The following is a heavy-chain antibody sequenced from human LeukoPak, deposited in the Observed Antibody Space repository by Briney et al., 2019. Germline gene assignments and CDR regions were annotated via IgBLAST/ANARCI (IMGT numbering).Heavy chain of an antibody. J-gene: IGHJ4*02. CDR1: GFTFSSYS. CDR3: AAGIVATTGGLDY. V-gene: IGHV3-21*01. CDR2: ISSSSSYI. Sequence: GGSLRLSCAASGFTFSSYSMNWVRQAPGKGLEWVSSISSSSSYIYYADSVKGRFTISRDNAKNSLYLQMNSLRAEDTAVYYCAAGIVATTGGLDYWGQGTLVTVSS. D-gene: IGHD5-12*01.